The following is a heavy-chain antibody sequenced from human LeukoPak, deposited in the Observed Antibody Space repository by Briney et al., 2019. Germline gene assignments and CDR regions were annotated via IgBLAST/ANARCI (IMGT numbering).Heavy chain of an antibody. V-gene: IGHV3-7*01. J-gene: IGHJ4*02. CDR2: IKQDGSEK. Sequence: GGSLRLSCAASGFTFSSYWMSWVRQAPGKGLEWVANIKQDGSEKYYVDSVKGRFTISRDNAKNSLYLQMNSLRAEDTAVYYCARAYYDFWSGYYTSSYDYWGQGTLVTVSS. CDR1: GFTFSSYW. D-gene: IGHD3-3*01. CDR3: ARAYYDFWSGYYTSSYDY.